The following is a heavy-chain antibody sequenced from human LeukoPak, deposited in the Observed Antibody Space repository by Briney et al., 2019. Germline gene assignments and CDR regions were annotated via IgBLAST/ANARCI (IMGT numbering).Heavy chain of an antibody. V-gene: IGHV3-74*01. D-gene: IGHD5-18*01. J-gene: IGHJ4*02. CDR3: ARGHTSMVDY. Sequence: GGSLRLSCAASGFTFSSYWMHWARQAPGKGLVWVSRINSDGSTTTYADSVKGRFTISRDNAKNTLYLQMNSLRAEDTAVYYCARGHTSMVDYWGQGTLVTVSS. CDR2: INSDGSTT. CDR1: GFTFSSYW.